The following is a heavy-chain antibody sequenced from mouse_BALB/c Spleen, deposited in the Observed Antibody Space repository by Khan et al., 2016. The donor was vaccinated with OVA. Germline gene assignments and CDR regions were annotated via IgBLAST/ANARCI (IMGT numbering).Heavy chain of an antibody. D-gene: IGHD2-10*01. Sequence: QVQLKESGPGLVAPSQSLSITCTVSGFSLTSYGAHWVRQPPGKGLEWLVVIWNDGNTAYNSALKSRLTISKDNSKSQVFLKMNSLQTDDTAMYFCARQPYYHYNIMDYWGQGTSVTVSS. CDR1: GFSLTSYG. CDR2: IWNDGNT. CDR3: ARQPYYHYNIMDY. V-gene: IGHV2-6-1*01. J-gene: IGHJ4*01.